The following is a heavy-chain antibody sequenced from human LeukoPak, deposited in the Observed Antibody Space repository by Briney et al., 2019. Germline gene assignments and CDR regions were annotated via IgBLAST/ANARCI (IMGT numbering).Heavy chain of an antibody. D-gene: IGHD5-18*01. J-gene: IGHJ4*02. V-gene: IGHV3-9*01. CDR3: AKDISYGYGQLSVYYFDY. Sequence: PGRSLRLSCAASGFTFDDYAMHWVRQAPGKGLEWVSGLSWNSGSIGYADSVKGRFTISRDNAKNSLYLQMNSLRAEDTALYYCAKDISYGYGQLSVYYFDYWGQGTLVTVSS. CDR1: GFTFDDYA. CDR2: LSWNSGSI.